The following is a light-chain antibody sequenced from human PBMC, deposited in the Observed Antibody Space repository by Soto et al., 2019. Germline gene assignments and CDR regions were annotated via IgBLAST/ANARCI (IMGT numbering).Light chain of an antibody. CDR3: QEYYSNPRT. Sequence: DIVMTQSPDSLAVSLGERATINCKSSQNVVFSSNNKNYLPWYQQKPGQPPKLLIYWASTRESGVPDRFSGSESVTDFALTITSRQAEDVAVYYCQEYYSNPRTCGQGNKVEIK. CDR1: QNVVFSSNNKNY. J-gene: IGKJ1*01. V-gene: IGKV4-1*01. CDR2: WAS.